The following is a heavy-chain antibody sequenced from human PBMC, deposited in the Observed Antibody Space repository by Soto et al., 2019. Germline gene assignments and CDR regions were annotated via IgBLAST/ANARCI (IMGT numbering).Heavy chain of an antibody. V-gene: IGHV4-39*01. J-gene: IGHJ2*01. CDR2: IYYSGST. CDR3: ARREVVPAAERGDWYFDL. Sequence: QLQLQESGPGLVKPSETLSLTCTVSGGSISSSSYYWGWIRQPPGKGLEWIGSIYYSGSTYYNPSLKSRVTISVDTSKNQFSLKLSSVTAADTAVYYCARREVVPAAERGDWYFDLWGRGTLVTVSS. CDR1: GGSISSSSYY. D-gene: IGHD2-2*01.